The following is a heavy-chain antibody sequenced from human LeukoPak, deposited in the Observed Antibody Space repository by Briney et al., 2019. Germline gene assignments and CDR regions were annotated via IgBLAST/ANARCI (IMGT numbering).Heavy chain of an antibody. CDR2: IYYSGST. D-gene: IGHD3-22*01. CDR3: ARHFHRPNDSSGRD. V-gene: IGHV4-39*01. Sequence: SETLSLTCTVSGGSISSSSYYWGWICQPPGKGLAWIGSIYYSGSTYYNPSLKSRVTISVDTSKNQFSLKLSSVTAADTAVYYCARHFHRPNDSSGRDWGQGALVTVSS. CDR1: GGSISSSSYY. J-gene: IGHJ4*02.